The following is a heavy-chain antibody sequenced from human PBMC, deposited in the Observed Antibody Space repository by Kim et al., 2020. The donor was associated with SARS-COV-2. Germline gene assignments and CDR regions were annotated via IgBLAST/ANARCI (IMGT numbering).Heavy chain of an antibody. CDR1: GFTFSSYG. Sequence: GGSLRLSCAASGFTFSSYGMHWVRQAPGKGLEWVAVIWYDGSNKYYADSVKGRFTISRDNSKNTLYLQMNSLRAEDTAVYYCARDGVWGAYDFWSGYFYYFDYWGQGTLVTVSS. V-gene: IGHV3-33*01. CDR3: ARDGVWGAYDFWSGYFYYFDY. CDR2: IWYDGSNK. D-gene: IGHD3-3*01. J-gene: IGHJ4*02.